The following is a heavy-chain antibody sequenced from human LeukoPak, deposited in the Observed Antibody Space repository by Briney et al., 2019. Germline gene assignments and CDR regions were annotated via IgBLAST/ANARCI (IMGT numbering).Heavy chain of an antibody. Sequence: GRSLRLSCAASGFTFDDYAIHWVRQTPGKGLEWVSGISWNGGSIGYADSVKGRFTISRDNAKNSLYLQMSSLTLDDTASYYCAKDSYGGSGSYYLYSFDMWGQGTMVTVSS. D-gene: IGHD3-10*01. V-gene: IGHV3-9*01. J-gene: IGHJ3*02. CDR1: GFTFDDYA. CDR3: AKDSYGGSGSYYLYSFDM. CDR2: ISWNGGSI.